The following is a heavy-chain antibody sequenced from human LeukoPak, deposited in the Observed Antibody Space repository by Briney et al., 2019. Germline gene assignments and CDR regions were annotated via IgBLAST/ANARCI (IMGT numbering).Heavy chain of an antibody. CDR1: GFTFSNYA. V-gene: IGHV3-23*01. D-gene: IGHD4-17*01. CDR2: ISGSGSSA. CDR3: AKGREPYGDSRFDY. Sequence: GGSLRLSCAASGFTFSNYAMSWVRQAPGKGLEWVSTISGSGSSAYYADSVKGRFTISRDNSENTLYLQMNSLRAEDTAVYYCAKGREPYGDSRFDYWGQGTLVTVSS. J-gene: IGHJ4*02.